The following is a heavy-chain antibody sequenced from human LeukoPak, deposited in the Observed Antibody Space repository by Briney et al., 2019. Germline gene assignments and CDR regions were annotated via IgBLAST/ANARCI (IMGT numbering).Heavy chain of an antibody. J-gene: IGHJ4*02. CDR3: ARYYCTSNSCHPMYYFDS. CDR2: ITSGGSMT. CDR1: GFIFSDYY. D-gene: IGHD2-2*01. V-gene: IGHV3-11*04. Sequence: PGGSLRHSCEASGFIFSDYYMSWIRQDPGKGLEWVSHITSGGSMTYYRESVKGRFTISRDNAEKSLYLQMNGLRVEDTAVYYCARYYCTSNSCHPMYYFDSWGQGTLVTVSS.